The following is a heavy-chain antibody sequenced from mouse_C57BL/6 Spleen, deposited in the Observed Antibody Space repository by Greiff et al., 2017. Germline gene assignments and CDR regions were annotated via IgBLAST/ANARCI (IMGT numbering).Heavy chain of an antibody. D-gene: IGHD2-10*01. J-gene: IGHJ4*01. CDR1: GYTFTSYW. V-gene: IGHV1-55*01. CDR3: ARPYYGNYYAMDY. CDR2: IYPGSGST. Sequence: QVQLQQPGAELVKPGASVTMSCKASGYTFTSYWITWVKQRPGQGLEWIGDIYPGSGSTNYNEKFKSKATLTVDTSSSTAYMQLSSLTSEDSAVYYCARPYYGNYYAMDYWGQGTSVTVSS.